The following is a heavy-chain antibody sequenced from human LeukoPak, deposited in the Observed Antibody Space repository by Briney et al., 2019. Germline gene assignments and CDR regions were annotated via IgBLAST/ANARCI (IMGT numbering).Heavy chain of an antibody. Sequence: SETLSLTCTVSGGSISSYYWSWIRQPPGKGLEWIGYIYYSGSTNYNPSLKSRVTISVDTSKNQFSLKLSSVTAADTAVYYCARCGIAPPLCYGSSYLWGRATLVTVSS. CDR3: ARCGIAPPLCYGSSYL. CDR1: GGSISSYY. V-gene: IGHV4-59*08. D-gene: IGHD2-21*01. CDR2: IYYSGST. J-gene: IGHJ2*01.